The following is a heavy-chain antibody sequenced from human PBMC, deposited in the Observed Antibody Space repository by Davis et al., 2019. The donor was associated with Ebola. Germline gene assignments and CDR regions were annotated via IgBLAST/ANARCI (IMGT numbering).Heavy chain of an antibody. CDR3: ARGSSTSCYDTICYYYGMDV. V-gene: IGHV4-30-2*01. J-gene: IGHJ6*02. CDR1: GGSISSGGYS. D-gene: IGHD2-2*01. Sequence: SEPLSLTCAVSGGSISSGGYSWSWIRQPPGKGLEWIGYIYHSGSTYYNPSLKSRVTISVDRSKNQFSLKLSSVTAADTAVYYCARGSSTSCYDTICYYYGMDVWGQGTTVTVSS. CDR2: IYHSGST.